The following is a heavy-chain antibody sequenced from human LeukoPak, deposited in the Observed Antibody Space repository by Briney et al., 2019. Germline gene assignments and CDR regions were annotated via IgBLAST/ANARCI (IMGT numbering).Heavy chain of an antibody. CDR1: GGSISSYY. V-gene: IGHV4-59*01. Sequence: PSETLSLTCTVSGGSISSYYWSWIRQPPGKGLEWIGYIYYSGSTNYNPSLKSRVTISVDTSKNQFSLKLSSVTAADTAVYYCARDLMGYYDVLTGPGGFGYWGQGTLVTVSS. CDR2: IYYSGST. CDR3: ARDLMGYYDVLTGPGGFGY. D-gene: IGHD3-9*01. J-gene: IGHJ4*02.